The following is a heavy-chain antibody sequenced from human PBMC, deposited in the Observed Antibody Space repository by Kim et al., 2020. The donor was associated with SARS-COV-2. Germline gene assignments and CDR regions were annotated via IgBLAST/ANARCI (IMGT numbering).Heavy chain of an antibody. Sequence: ADSVKGRFTSSRDNSKNTLYLQMNSLRAEDTAVYYCAKDRYQLQAAPLDYWGQGTLVTVSS. V-gene: IGHV3-23*01. CDR3: AKDRYQLQAAPLDY. J-gene: IGHJ4*02. D-gene: IGHD2-2*01.